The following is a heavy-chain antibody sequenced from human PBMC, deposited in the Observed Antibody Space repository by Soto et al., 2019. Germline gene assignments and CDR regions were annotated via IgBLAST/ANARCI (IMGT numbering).Heavy chain of an antibody. CDR2: LKSDNGGT. CDR1: GYTFTGHY. Sequence: QVQLVQSGAEVKPPGASVKVSCKASGYTFTGHYMHWVRQVSGKRLEHLGWLKSDNGGTYYAPKFKGSVTFTRDTSTSTADIELNGLQSDDTAVYFCARDLCPLGSGTACPLYGLDIWGQGTTVVVS. J-gene: IGHJ6*02. CDR3: ARDLCPLGSGTACPLYGLDI. D-gene: IGHD3-10*01. V-gene: IGHV1-2*02.